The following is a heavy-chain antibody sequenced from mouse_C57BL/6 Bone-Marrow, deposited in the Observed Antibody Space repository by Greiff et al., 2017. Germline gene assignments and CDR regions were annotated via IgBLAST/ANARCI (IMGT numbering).Heavy chain of an antibody. CDR1: GYTFTDYY. V-gene: IGHV1-76*01. CDR2: IYPGSGNT. Sequence: QVQLKQSGAELVRPGASVKLSCKASGYTFTDYYINWVKQRPGQGLEWIARIYPGSGNTYYNEKFKGKATLTAEKSSSTAYMQLSSLTSEDSAVYFCARRYYGSFYWYFDVWGTGTTVTVSS. D-gene: IGHD1-1*01. J-gene: IGHJ1*03. CDR3: ARRYYGSFYWYFDV.